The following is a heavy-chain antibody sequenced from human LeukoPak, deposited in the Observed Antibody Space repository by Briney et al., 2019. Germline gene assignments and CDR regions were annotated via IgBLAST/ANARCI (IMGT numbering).Heavy chain of an antibody. CDR3: ARPRDPGNWFDP. Sequence: SETLSLTCTDSGGSISSSSYYWGWIRQPPGKGLEWIGSIYYSGSTYYNPSLKSRVTISVDTSKNQFSLKLSSVTAADTAVYYCARPRDPGNWFDPWGQGTLVTVSS. V-gene: IGHV4-39*01. CDR2: IYYSGST. J-gene: IGHJ5*02. CDR1: GGSISSSSYY.